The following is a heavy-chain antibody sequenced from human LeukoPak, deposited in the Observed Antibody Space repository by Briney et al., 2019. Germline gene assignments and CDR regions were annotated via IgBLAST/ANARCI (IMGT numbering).Heavy chain of an antibody. V-gene: IGHV3-30*18. CDR3: AKGSPLVLWYYFDY. J-gene: IGHJ4*02. Sequence: GRSLRLSCAASGFTFSSYGMHWVRQAPGKGLEWVAVISYDGSNKYYADSVKGRFTISRDHSKNTLYMQMNSLRAEDTAVYYCAKGSPLVLWYYFDYWGQGTLVTVSS. D-gene: IGHD6-6*01. CDR2: ISYDGSNK. CDR1: GFTFSSYG.